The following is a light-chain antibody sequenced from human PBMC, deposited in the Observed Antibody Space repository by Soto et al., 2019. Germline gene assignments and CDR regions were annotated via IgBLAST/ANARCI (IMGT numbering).Light chain of an antibody. CDR2: SAS. Sequence: EIELTQSPGTLSVSPGERATLSCRATHSVSGSLAWYQQKPGRPPRLLIHSASTRATGIPARFSGSGSGTDFTLSISSLQSEDFAVYYGQQYNNWPRYTFGQGTRLEIK. CDR3: QQYNNWPRYT. V-gene: IGKV3-15*01. J-gene: IGKJ2*01. CDR1: HSVSGS.